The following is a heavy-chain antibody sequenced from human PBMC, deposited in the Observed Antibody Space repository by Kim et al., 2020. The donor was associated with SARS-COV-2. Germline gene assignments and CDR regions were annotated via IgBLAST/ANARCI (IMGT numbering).Heavy chain of an antibody. CDR3: ASIVPATYYYYYGMDV. CDR1: GGSISSSSYY. V-gene: IGHV4-39*01. CDR2: IYYSGST. Sequence: SETLSLTCTVSGGSISSSSYYWGWIRQPPGKGLEWIGSIYYSGSTYYNPSLKGRVTISVDTSKNQFSLKLSSGTAADTAVYYCASIVPATYYYYYGMDVWGQGTTVTVSS. J-gene: IGHJ6*02. D-gene: IGHD2-2*01.